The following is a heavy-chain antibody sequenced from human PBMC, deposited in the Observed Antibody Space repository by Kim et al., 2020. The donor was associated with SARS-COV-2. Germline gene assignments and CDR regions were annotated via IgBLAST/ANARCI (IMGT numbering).Heavy chain of an antibody. CDR3: ATGIQPTATDY. D-gene: IGHD5-18*01. V-gene: IGHV1-3*01. J-gene: IGHJ4*02. Sequence: KYSQKFQGRVTITRDTSASTAYMELSSLRSEDTAVYYCATGIQPTATDYWGQGTLVTVSS.